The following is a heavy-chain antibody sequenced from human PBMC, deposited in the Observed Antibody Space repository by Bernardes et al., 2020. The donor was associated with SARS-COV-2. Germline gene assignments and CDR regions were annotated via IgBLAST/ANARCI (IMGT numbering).Heavy chain of an antibody. J-gene: IGHJ4*02. CDR3: ARDQGIQLWLRGDFDY. D-gene: IGHD5-18*01. Sequence: GGSLRLSCAASGFTFSSYGMHWVRQAPGKGLEWVAVIWYDGSNKYYADSVKGRFTISRDNSKNTLYLQMNSLRAEDTAVYYCARDQGIQLWLRGDFDYWGQGTLVTVSS. V-gene: IGHV3-33*01. CDR1: GFTFSSYG. CDR2: IWYDGSNK.